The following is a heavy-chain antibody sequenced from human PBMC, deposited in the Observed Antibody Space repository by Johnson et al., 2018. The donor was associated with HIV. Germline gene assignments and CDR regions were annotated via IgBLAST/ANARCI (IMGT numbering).Heavy chain of an antibody. CDR3: ARDHRAYCGGDCYSDAFDI. D-gene: IGHD2-21*02. CDR2: IWYDGSNK. J-gene: IGHJ3*02. CDR1: GFTFSSYA. Sequence: QVQLVESGGGVVQPGRSLRLSCAASGFTFSSYAMHWVRQAPGKGLEWVAVIWYDGSNKYYADSVEGRFTISRDNSKNTLYLQMNSLRAEDKAVYYCARDHRAYCGGDCYSDAFDIWGQGTMVTVSS. V-gene: IGHV3-33*08.